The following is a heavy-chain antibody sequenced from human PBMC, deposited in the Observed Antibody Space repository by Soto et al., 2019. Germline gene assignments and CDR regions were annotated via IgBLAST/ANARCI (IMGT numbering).Heavy chain of an antibody. Sequence: ASVKVSCKASGYSFTGYYRHWARQAPGQGLEWMGWINPNSGGTNYAQKFQGWVTMTRDTSISTAYMELSRLRSDDTAVYYCARALYPLNYYGSGSYYYPFDYWGQGTLVTVSS. CDR2: INPNSGGT. CDR3: ARALYPLNYYGSGSYYYPFDY. V-gene: IGHV1-2*04. CDR1: GYSFTGYY. D-gene: IGHD3-10*01. J-gene: IGHJ4*02.